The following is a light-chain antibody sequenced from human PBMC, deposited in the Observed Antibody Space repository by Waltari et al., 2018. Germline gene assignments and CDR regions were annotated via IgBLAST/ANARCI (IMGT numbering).Light chain of an antibody. Sequence: SSELTQDPAVSVAMGQTVTITCQGNGLRRYYASLYQQRPGQAPILIMYDKNNRPSGVPDRFSGSNSDNTASLTITGAQAEDEASYYCHSRDASGVGGSFGGGTKLTVL. CDR2: DKN. V-gene: IGLV3-19*01. CDR3: HSRDASGVGGS. CDR1: GLRRYY. J-gene: IGLJ2*01.